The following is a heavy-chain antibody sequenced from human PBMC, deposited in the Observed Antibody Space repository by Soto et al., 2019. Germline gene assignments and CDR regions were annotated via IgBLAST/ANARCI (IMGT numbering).Heavy chain of an antibody. J-gene: IGHJ6*03. CDR2: IFYSGST. CDR3: ARPKPWFGEVDV. Sequence: SETLSLTCTVSGGSINNFYWNWLRQPPGRGLEWIGHIFYSGSTNYNPSLKSRVTISIDTSKNQFSLKLSSVTAADTAVYYCARPKPWFGEVDVWGKGTTVTV. CDR1: GGSINNFY. V-gene: IGHV4-59*08. D-gene: IGHD3-10*01.